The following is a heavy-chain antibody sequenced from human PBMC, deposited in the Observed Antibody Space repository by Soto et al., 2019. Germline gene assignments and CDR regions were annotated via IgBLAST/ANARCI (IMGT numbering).Heavy chain of an antibody. Sequence: PGASLRISCTAPEFTFADYGMSWFRPAPGKGLEWVGFIRSKAYGGTTEYAASVKGRFTISRDDSKSIAYLQMNSLKTEDTAVYYCTREDWMPIRFDYWGQGTLVTVSS. CDR1: EFTFADYG. J-gene: IGHJ4*02. CDR3: TREDWMPIRFDY. D-gene: IGHD3-16*01. CDR2: IRSKAYGGTT. V-gene: IGHV3-49*03.